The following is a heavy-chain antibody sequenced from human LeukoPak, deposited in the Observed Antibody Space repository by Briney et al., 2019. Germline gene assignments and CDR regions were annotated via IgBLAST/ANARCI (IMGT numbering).Heavy chain of an antibody. CDR2: INPNSGVT. Sequence: ATVKVSCKASGYTFTGYYMHWVRQAPGQGLEWMGWINPNSGVTNYAQKFQGRVTMTRDTSISTAYMELSRLKSDDTAVYYCAGDAGTSDNWFDPWGQGTLVTVSS. CDR3: AGDAGTSDNWFDP. D-gene: IGHD6-13*01. J-gene: IGHJ5*02. CDR1: GYTFTGYY. V-gene: IGHV1-2*02.